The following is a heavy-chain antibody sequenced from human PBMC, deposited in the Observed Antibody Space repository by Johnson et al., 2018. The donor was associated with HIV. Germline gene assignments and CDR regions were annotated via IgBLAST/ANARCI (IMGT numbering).Heavy chain of an antibody. J-gene: IGHJ3*02. Sequence: QVQLVESGGGLVKPGGSLRLSCAASGFTFSSYAMHWVRQAPGKGLEWVAVIWYDGSHKNYVDSVKGRFTISRDNSKNTLYLQMNSLRAEDTAVYYCAKVLKAGGRMNDGFDIWGQGTLVTVSS. CDR2: IWYDGSHK. CDR3: AKVLKAGGRMNDGFDI. V-gene: IGHV3-33*06. CDR1: GFTFSSYA. D-gene: IGHD1-26*01.